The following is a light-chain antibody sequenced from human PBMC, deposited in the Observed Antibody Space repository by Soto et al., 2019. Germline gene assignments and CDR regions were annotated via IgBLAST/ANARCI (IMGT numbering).Light chain of an antibody. CDR2: GAS. Sequence: EIVLTQSPGTLSLSPGERATLSCRASQSVSSSYLGWYQQKPGQAPRLLIYGASCRATGIPDRFSGSGSGTDFSLTISRLEPEDFAVYYCQQYGSSPLFTFGPGTKVDIK. V-gene: IGKV3-20*01. J-gene: IGKJ3*01. CDR1: QSVSSSY. CDR3: QQYGSSPLFT.